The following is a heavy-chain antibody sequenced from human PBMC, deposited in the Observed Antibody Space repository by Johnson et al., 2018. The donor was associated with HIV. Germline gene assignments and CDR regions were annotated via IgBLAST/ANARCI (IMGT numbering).Heavy chain of an antibody. Sequence: VQLVASGGGLVKPGGSLRLSCAVSGFTFTDAWMSWVRQAPGKGLEWVGRIKRKADGGTTDYAAPVNGRCSISRDDSKTTVYLQMNSLKTDDTAVYFCSIDPIFLGYWYHSSPWGQGTMVTVSS. CDR1: GFTFTDAW. J-gene: IGHJ3*01. D-gene: IGHD2-2*01. CDR2: IKRKADGGTT. V-gene: IGHV3-15*01. CDR3: SIDPIFLGYWYHSSP.